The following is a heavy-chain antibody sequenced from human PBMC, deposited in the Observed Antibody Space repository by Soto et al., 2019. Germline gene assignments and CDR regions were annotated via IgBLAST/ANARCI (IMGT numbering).Heavy chain of an antibody. J-gene: IGHJ4*02. CDR3: ARPGKIVLELGY. CDR1: GFTFSSYS. V-gene: IGHV3-21*01. Sequence: GGSLRLSCAASGFTFSSYSMNWVRQAPGKGLEWVSSISSSSSYIYYADSVKGRFTISRDNAKNSLYLQMNSLRAEDTAVYYCARPGKIVLELGYWGQGTLVTVSS. D-gene: IGHD1-7*01. CDR2: ISSSSSYI.